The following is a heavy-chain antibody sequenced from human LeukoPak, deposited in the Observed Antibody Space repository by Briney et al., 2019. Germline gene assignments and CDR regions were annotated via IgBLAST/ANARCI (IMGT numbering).Heavy chain of an antibody. J-gene: IGHJ4*02. CDR3: TTRFAELVIHQGYFDY. V-gene: IGHV3-15*01. D-gene: IGHD3-9*01. CDR2: IKSKTDGGTT. CDR1: GFIFSNAW. Sequence: GGSLRLSCAASGFIFSNAWMSWVRQAPGKGLEWVGRIKSKTDGGTTDYAAPVKGRFTISRDDSKNTLYLQMNSLKTEDTAVYYCTTRFAELVIHQGYFDYWGQGTLVTVSS.